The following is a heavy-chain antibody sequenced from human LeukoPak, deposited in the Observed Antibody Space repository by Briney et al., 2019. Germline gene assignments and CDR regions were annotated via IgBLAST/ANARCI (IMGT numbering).Heavy chain of an antibody. J-gene: IGHJ4*02. D-gene: IGHD3-22*01. CDR2: IIPLFGTA. CDR3: ARGWDSSGQIPFFY. CDR1: GGIFKNYP. V-gene: IGHV1-69*13. Sequence: ASVKVSCKASGGIFKNYPISWVRQAPGQGPEWMGGIIPLFGTANYSQKFQGRVTVTADESTSTVYMELSSLRSEDTAVYYCARGWDSSGQIPFFYCGQGTLVTVSS.